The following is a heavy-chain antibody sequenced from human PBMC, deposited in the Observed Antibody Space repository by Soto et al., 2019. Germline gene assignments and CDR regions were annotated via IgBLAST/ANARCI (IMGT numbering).Heavy chain of an antibody. J-gene: IGHJ6*02. V-gene: IGHV4-59*01. Sequence: SETLSLTCTVSGGSISSYYWSWIRQPPGKGLEWIGYIYYSGSTNYNPSLKSRVTISVDTSKNQFSLKLSSVTAADTAVYYCARNFEGYCSGGSCEDVWGQGTTVPVSS. CDR1: GGSISSYY. D-gene: IGHD2-15*01. CDR3: ARNFEGYCSGGSCEDV. CDR2: IYYSGST.